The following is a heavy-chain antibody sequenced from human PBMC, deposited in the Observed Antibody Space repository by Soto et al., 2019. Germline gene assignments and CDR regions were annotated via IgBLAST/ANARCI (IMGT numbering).Heavy chain of an antibody. J-gene: IGHJ4*02. CDR3: ARADSEMATSLSIAY. CDR2: INHSGGT. V-gene: IGHV4-34*01. D-gene: IGHD5-12*01. Sequence: SETLSLTCAVYGGSFSGYYWSWIRQPPGKGLEWIGEINHSGGTNYNPSLKRRVTISVDTSKNQFSLKLSSVTAADTAVYYCARADSEMATSLSIAYWGQGTLVTVSS. CDR1: GGSFSGYY.